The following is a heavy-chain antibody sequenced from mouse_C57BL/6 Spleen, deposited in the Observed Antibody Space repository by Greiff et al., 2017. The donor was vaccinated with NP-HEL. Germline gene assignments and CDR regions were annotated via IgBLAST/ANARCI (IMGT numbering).Heavy chain of an antibody. Sequence: QVQLQQSGAELVRPGTSVKVSCKASGYAFTNYLIEWVKQRPGQGLEWIGVINPGSGGTNYNEKFKGKATLTADKSSSTAYMQLSSLTSEDSEVYLCATGTGLAYWGQGTLVTVSA. CDR1: GYAFTNYL. D-gene: IGHD4-1*01. V-gene: IGHV1-54*01. J-gene: IGHJ3*01. CDR3: ATGTGLAY. CDR2: INPGSGGT.